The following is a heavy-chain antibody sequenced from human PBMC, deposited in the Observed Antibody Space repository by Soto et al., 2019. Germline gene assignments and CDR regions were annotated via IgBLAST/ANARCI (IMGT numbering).Heavy chain of an antibody. CDR2: IYYSGST. CDR3: ATDPTYGPLDH. J-gene: IGHJ4*02. V-gene: IGHV4-59*01. D-gene: IGHD4-17*01. Sequence: SETLSLTCIVSGGSISSSYWNWIRQPPGKGLEWIGYIYYSGSTNYNPSLKGRVNISIDTSKNQFSLKLSSVTAADTAVYYCATDPTYGPLDHWGQGTLVTVSS. CDR1: GGSISSSY.